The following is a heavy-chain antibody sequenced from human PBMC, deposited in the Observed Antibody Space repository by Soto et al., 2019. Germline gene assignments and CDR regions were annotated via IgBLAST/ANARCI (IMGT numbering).Heavy chain of an antibody. J-gene: IGHJ5*02. D-gene: IGHD2-2*01. CDR3: ARLHCDSPNCVPLDP. CDR1: GGSINDDRYY. CDR2: IYYSGTS. Sequence: QLQLQESGPGLVKPSETLSLTCSVSGGSINDDRYYWGWIRQPPGKGLEWIGSIYYSGTSSYNPSLESRVTMSVDTSKKQLSLRLRSVTDADTAVYYCARLHCDSPNCVPLDPWGQGTLVIVSS. V-gene: IGHV4-39*01.